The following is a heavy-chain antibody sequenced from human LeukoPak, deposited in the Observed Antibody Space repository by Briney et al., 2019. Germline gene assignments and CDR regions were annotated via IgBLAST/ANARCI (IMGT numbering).Heavy chain of an antibody. CDR1: RFTFSNYA. J-gene: IGHJ6*03. Sequence: GGSLRLSCAASRFTFSNYAMSWVRQAPGKGLEWVSDISGSGDSTNYADSVKGRFTISRDNSKNTLYLQMNSLRAEDTAVYYCARAIAVAGRHHYYYYMDVWGKGTTVTVSS. CDR2: ISGSGDST. D-gene: IGHD6-19*01. V-gene: IGHV3-23*01. CDR3: ARAIAVAGRHHYYYYMDV.